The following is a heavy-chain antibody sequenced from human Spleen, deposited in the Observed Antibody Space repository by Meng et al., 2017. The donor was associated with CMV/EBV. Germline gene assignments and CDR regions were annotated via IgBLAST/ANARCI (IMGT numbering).Heavy chain of an antibody. Sequence: GQLQEWGAGLLKPSGPLSLTCAVYGGSFSGYYWSWTRQPPGKGLEWVSILYGGGTAFYAESVKGRFTISRDNSKNTLFLQMNSLRGEDTAVYFCARTSMTGRHFDHWGRGTLVTVSS. CDR2: LYGGGTA. CDR3: ARTSMTGRHFDH. D-gene: IGHD6-6*01. V-gene: IGHV3-66*01. J-gene: IGHJ4*02. CDR1: GGSFSGYY.